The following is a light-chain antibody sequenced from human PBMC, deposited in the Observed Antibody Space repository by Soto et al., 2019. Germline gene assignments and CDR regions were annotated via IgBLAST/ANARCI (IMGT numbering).Light chain of an antibody. V-gene: IGLV2-8*01. CDR1: SSDVGGYNY. J-gene: IGLJ1*01. Sequence: LTHPPSASGSPGQSVTISCTGTSSDVGGYNYVSWYQQHPGKAPKLMIYEVSKRPSGVPDRFSGSKSGNTASLTVSGLQAEDEADYYCSSYAGSNNPYVFGTGTKVTVL. CDR3: SSYAGSNNPYV. CDR2: EVS.